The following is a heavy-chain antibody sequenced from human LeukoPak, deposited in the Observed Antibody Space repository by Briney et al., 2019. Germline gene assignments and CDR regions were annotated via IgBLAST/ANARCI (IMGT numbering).Heavy chain of an antibody. V-gene: IGHV3-23*01. CDR2: ISGSGGST. CDR1: GFTFSSYT. J-gene: IGHJ4*02. Sequence: GGSLRLSCAASGFTFSSYTMSWVRQAPGKGLEWVSAISGSGGSTYYADSVKGRFTISRDNSKNTLYLQMNSLRAEDTAVYYCAKLGTSSGWYSYFDYWGQGTLVTVSS. D-gene: IGHD6-19*01. CDR3: AKLGTSSGWYSYFDY.